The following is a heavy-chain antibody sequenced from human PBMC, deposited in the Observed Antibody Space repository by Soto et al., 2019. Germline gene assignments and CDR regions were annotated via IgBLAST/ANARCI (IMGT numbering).Heavy chain of an antibody. V-gene: IGHV1-2*02. CDR3: ARDCGVTTVLTNWLDP. CDR2: INPNGGGT. D-gene: IGHD4-17*01. J-gene: IGHJ5*02. CDR1: GYTFTDYY. Sequence: QVQLVQSGAEVKKPGASVKVSCKASGYTFTDYYIQWVRQAPGQGLEWMGWINPNGGGTYYAQKFEGRVTMTRDTSISTAYRELSVLRSDDTAVYYCARDCGVTTVLTNWLDPWGQGTRVTVSS.